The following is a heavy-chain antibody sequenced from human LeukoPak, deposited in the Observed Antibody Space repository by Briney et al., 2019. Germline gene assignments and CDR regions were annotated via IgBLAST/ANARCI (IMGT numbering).Heavy chain of an antibody. J-gene: IGHJ4*02. CDR1: GFSVSSNY. D-gene: IGHD1-26*01. CDR3: ARGLVGHAHYFDY. V-gene: IGHV3-66*01. CDR2: IYSGGNT. Sequence: GGSLRLSCAASGFSVSSNYVSWVRQAPGKGLEWVSLIYSGGNTYYADSVKARFTISGDNSKNTLYLQMNSLRAEDTAVYYCARGLVGHAHYFDYWGQGTLVTVSS.